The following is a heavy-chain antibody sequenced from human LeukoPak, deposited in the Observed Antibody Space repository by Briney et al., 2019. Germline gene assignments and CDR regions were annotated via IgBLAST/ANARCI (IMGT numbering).Heavy chain of an antibody. D-gene: IGHD5-24*01. Sequence: GGSLRLSCAHPGVTSRVSNMSMMRQAPGKGLEWVSYISGTGSKTNYADSMRGRFTISRDNARHSLYLQMSSLRAEDTAVYYCARDFRDDAAFLYLCCWGQGTLVTVSS. J-gene: IGHJ4*02. V-gene: IGHV3-11*05. CDR3: ARDFRDDAAFLYLCC. CDR1: GVTSRVSN. CDR2: ISGTGSKT.